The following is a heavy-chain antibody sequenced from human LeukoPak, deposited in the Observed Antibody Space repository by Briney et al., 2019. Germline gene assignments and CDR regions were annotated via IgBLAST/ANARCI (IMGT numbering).Heavy chain of an antibody. D-gene: IGHD6-13*01. J-gene: IGHJ4*02. CDR1: GFTFSSHA. Sequence: GRSLRLSCAASGFTFSSHALHWVRQAPGKGLEWVAVILYDGSNKFYVDSVKGRFSISRDNSKNTLYLQMNSLRVEDTAVYYCARDMRLYGSSGHFYSWGQGTLVTVSS. CDR3: ARDMRLYGSSGHFYS. V-gene: IGHV3-30*01. CDR2: ILYDGSNK.